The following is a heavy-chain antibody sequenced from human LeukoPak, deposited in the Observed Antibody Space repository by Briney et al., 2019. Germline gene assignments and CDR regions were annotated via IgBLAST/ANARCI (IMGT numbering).Heavy chain of an antibody. CDR3: AMGDYCGGDCYGLSAFDI. CDR1: GGSISSGGYY. V-gene: IGHV4-31*03. D-gene: IGHD2-21*02. CDR2: IYYSGST. J-gene: IGHJ3*02. Sequence: TSETLSLTCTVSGGSISSGGYYWSWIRQHPGKGLEWIGYIYYSGSTYYNPSLKSRVTISVDTSKNQFSLKLSSVTAADTAVYYCAMGDYCGGDCYGLSAFDIWGQGTMVTVSS.